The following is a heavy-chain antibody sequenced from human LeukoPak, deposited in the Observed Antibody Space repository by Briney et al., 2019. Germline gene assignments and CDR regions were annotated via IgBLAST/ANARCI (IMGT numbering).Heavy chain of an antibody. CDR3: AREGEGWGESWDAFDI. CDR1: GYTFTGYY. CDR2: INPNSGGT. Sequence: GASVKVSCKASGYTFTGYYMHWVRQAPGQGLEWMGWINPNSGGTNYAQKFQGWVTMTRDTSISTAYMELSRLRSDDTAVYYCAREGEGWGESWDAFDIWGQGTMVTVSS. V-gene: IGHV1-2*04. J-gene: IGHJ3*02. D-gene: IGHD3-16*01.